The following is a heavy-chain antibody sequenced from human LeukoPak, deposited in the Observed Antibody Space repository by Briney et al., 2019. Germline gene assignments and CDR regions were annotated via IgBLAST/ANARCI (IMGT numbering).Heavy chain of an antibody. CDR3: ARRDTSSWHFQH. CDR1: GYSFTSYW. Sequence: GESLKISCKGSGYSFTSYWIGRVRQMPGEGLEWMSNIYPGDSDTRYSPSFQGQVTISADKSISTAYLQWSSLKASDTAIYYCARRDTSSWHFQHWGQGTLVTVSS. J-gene: IGHJ1*01. CDR2: IYPGDSDT. D-gene: IGHD6-13*01. V-gene: IGHV5-51*01.